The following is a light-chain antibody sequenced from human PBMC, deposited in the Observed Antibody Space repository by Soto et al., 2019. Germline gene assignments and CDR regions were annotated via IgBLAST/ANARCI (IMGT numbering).Light chain of an antibody. CDR1: QSVSRSY. CDR2: GAS. V-gene: IGKV3-20*01. CDR3: QQYGGSPWT. Sequence: EIVLTQSPGTLSLSPGERATLSCRASQSVSRSYLAWYQQKPGQAPRLLIYGASSRATGIPDRFSGSGSGTDFTLTISRLDPEDFAVYYCQQYGGSPWTFGHGTKVEIK. J-gene: IGKJ1*01.